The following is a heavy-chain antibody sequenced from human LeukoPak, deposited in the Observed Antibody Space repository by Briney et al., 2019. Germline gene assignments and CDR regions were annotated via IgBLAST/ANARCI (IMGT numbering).Heavy chain of an antibody. V-gene: IGHV3-23*01. J-gene: IGHJ6*02. D-gene: IGHD3-22*01. CDR3: AKDLKIGRYYYYYAMDV. Sequence: GGSLRLSCAASGFTFSSYAMNWVRQAPGKGLEWVSAISGSGGSTYYADSVKGRFTISRDNSKNALYLQMNSLRAEDTAVYYCAKDLKIGRYYYYYAMDVRGQGTTVTVSS. CDR2: ISGSGGST. CDR1: GFTFSSYA.